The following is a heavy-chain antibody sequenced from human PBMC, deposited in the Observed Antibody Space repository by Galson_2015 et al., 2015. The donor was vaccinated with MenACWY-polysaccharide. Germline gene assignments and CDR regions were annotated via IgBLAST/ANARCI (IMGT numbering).Heavy chain of an antibody. CDR2: IFPDNSDP. Sequence: QSGAEVKKPGESLKISCKASGYIFHNYWIGWVRQMPDKGLEWMGRIFPDNSDPRYSPSFQGQVTVSVDKSTSTAYLHLSGLKASDTGMSYSARHRGIGAQFYCDFWGQGSLVTVSS. V-gene: IGHV5-51*01. J-gene: IGHJ4*02. CDR1: GYIFHNYW. CDR3: ARHRGIGAQFYCDF.